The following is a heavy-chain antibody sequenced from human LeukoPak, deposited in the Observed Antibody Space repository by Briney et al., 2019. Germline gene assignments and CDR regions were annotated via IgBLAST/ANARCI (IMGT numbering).Heavy chain of an antibody. J-gene: IGHJ4*02. V-gene: IGHV1-69*04. Sequence: SVKVSCKASGGAFSSYAISWVRQAPGQGLEWMGRIIPILGIANYAQKFQGRVTITADKSTSTAYMELSSLRSEDTAVYYCATLAAAVSYFDYWGQGTLVTVSS. CDR1: GGAFSSYA. CDR3: ATLAAAVSYFDY. D-gene: IGHD6-13*01. CDR2: IIPILGIA.